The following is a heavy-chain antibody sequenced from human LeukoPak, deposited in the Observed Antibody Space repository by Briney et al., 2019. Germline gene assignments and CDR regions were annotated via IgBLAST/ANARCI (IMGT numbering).Heavy chain of an antibody. V-gene: IGHV4-61*01. CDR1: GVSVSSGSYC. J-gene: IGHJ4*02. CDR3: ARDTGATRNVDY. CDR2: IYYSGST. Sequence: SETLSLTCTVSGVSVSSGSYCWSWIRQPPGKGLEWIGYIYYSGSTNYNPSLKSRVTISVDTSKNQFSLKLSSVTAADTAVYYCARDTGATRNVDYWGQGTLVTVSS. D-gene: IGHD2-15*01.